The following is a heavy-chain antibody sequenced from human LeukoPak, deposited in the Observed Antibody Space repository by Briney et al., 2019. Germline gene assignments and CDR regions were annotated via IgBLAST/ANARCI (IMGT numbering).Heavy chain of an antibody. J-gene: IGHJ2*01. CDR2: IYTSGST. Sequence: SETLSLTCTVSGGSISSYYWSWIRQPAGKGLEWIGRIYTSGSTNYNPSLKSRVTMSVDTSKNQFSLKLSSVTAADTAVYYCARVRQWLVQGYFDLWGRGTLVTVSS. CDR3: ARVRQWLVQGYFDL. V-gene: IGHV4-4*07. D-gene: IGHD6-19*01. CDR1: GGSISSYY.